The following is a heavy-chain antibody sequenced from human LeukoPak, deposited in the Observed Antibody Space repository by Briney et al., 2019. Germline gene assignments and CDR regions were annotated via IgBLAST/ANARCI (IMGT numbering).Heavy chain of an antibody. CDR1: GFTFSSYS. V-gene: IGHV3-21*01. CDR3: AREGDSSGPYFDY. J-gene: IGHJ4*02. Sequence: KTGGSLRLSCAASGFTFSSYSMNWVRQAPGKGLEWVSSISSSSSYIYYADSVKGRFTISRDNAKNSLYLQMNSLRAEDTAVYYCAREGDSSGPYFDYWGQGTLVTVSS. CDR2: ISSSSSYI. D-gene: IGHD3-22*01.